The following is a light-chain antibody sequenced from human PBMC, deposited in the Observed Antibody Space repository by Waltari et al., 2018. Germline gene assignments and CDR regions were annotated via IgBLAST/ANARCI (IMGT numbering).Light chain of an antibody. CDR1: QSVSSSY. V-gene: IGKV3-20*01. CDR2: GAS. J-gene: IGKJ2*01. CDR3: QQYGSSPYT. Sequence: IVLTQSPGTLSLSPGERATASCRASQSVSSSYLAWYQQKPGQAPRLLIYGASSRATGIPDRFSGSGSGTDFTLTISRLEPEDFAVYYCQQYGSSPYTFGQGTKLEIK.